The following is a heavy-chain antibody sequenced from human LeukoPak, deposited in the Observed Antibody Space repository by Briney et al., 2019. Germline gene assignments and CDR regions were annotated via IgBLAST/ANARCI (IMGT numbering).Heavy chain of an antibody. CDR2: IYYSGST. Sequence: SETLSLTCTVSGGSISSYYWSWIRQPPGKGLEWIGYIYYSGSTNYNPSLKSRVTISVDTSKNQFSLKLSSVTAADTAVYYCARGVPRYCSGGSCYMYAFDIWGQGTMVTVSS. J-gene: IGHJ3*02. D-gene: IGHD2-15*01. V-gene: IGHV4-59*12. CDR1: GGSISSYY. CDR3: ARGVPRYCSGGSCYMYAFDI.